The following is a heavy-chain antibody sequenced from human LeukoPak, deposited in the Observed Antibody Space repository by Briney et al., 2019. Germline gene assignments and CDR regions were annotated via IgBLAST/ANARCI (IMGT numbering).Heavy chain of an antibody. CDR1: GYTLTSYG. J-gene: IGHJ3*02. D-gene: IGHD6-6*01. Sequence: ASVKVSCKASGYTLTSYGISWVRQAPGQGLEWMGWISAYNGNTNYAQKLQGRVTMTTDTSTSTAYMELRSLRSDDTAVYYCARSPRSSSRNAFDIWGQGTMVTVSS. CDR3: ARSPRSSSRNAFDI. V-gene: IGHV1-18*01. CDR2: ISAYNGNT.